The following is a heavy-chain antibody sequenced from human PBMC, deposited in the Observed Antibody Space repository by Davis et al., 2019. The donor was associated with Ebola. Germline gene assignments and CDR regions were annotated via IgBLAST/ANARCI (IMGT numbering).Heavy chain of an antibody. CDR3: AAPADDGNLVFAY. J-gene: IGHJ4*02. D-gene: IGHD2-21*01. V-gene: IGHV1-58*01. CDR2: IVVDSGYT. CDR1: ALTSISSA. Sequence: SVKVSCKVSALTSISSALQWVRQARGQRLEWIGWIVVDSGYTSYAQKFQDRVTITRDMSTGTAYMELSSLRSEDTAVYYCAAPADDGNLVFAYWGQGSPVIVSS.